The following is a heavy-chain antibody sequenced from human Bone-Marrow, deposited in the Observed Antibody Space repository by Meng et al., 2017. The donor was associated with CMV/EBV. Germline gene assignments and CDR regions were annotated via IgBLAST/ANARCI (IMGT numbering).Heavy chain of an antibody. J-gene: IGHJ6*02. CDR2: IIPILGIA. V-gene: IGHV1-69*10. CDR1: GDTFSSYA. D-gene: IGHD2-2*01. CDR3: AGARRGIVVVPAASLTMDV. Sequence: SVKVSCKASGDTFSSYAISWVRQAPGQGLEWMGGIIPILGIANYAQKFQGRVTITADKSTSTAYMELSSLRSEDTAVYYCAGARRGIVVVPAASLTMDVWGQGTTVTVSS.